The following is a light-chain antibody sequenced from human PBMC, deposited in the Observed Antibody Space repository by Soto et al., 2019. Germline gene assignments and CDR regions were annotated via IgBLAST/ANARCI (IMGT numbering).Light chain of an antibody. CDR3: QQYNSYPWT. CDR2: AAS. CDR1: QGISSY. V-gene: IGKV1-8*01. J-gene: IGKJ1*01. Sequence: AIRMTQSPSSLSASTGDRVTITCRASQGISSYLAWYQQKPGKAPNLLIYAASTLQSGVPSRFSGSGSGTEFTLTISSLQPDDFATYYCQQYNSYPWTFGQGTKVDIK.